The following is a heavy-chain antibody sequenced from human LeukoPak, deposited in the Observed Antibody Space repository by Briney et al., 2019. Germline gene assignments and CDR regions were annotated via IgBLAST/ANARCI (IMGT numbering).Heavy chain of an antibody. CDR1: GFTFSSYW. CDR3: ARALPVTIWFGELPYYFDY. D-gene: IGHD3-10*01. CDR2: IKQDGSEK. J-gene: IGHJ4*02. V-gene: IGHV3-7*01. Sequence: GGSLRLSCAASGFTFSSYWMSWVSQAPGKGLEWVANIKQDGSEKYYVDSVKGRFTISRDNAKNSLYLQMNSLRAEDTAVYYCARALPVTIWFGELPYYFDYWGQGTLVTVSS.